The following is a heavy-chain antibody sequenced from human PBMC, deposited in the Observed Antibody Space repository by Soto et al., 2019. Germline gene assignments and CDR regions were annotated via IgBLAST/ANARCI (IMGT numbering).Heavy chain of an antibody. D-gene: IGHD2-15*01. CDR3: ARDLNCSGGSCYAPIYYYYYYGMDV. CDR2: INAGNGNT. J-gene: IGHJ6*02. CDR1: GYTFTSYA. V-gene: IGHV1-3*01. Sequence: ASVKVSCKASGYTFTSYAMHWVRQAPGQRLEWMGWINAGNGNTKYSQKFQGRVTIARDTSASTAYMELSSLRSEDTAVYYCARDLNCSGGSCYAPIYYYYYYGMDVWGQGPTVTVSS.